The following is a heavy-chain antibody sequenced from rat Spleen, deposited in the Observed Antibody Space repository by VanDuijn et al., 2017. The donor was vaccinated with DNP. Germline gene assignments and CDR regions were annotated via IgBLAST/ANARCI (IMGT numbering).Heavy chain of an antibody. CDR3: ARDAGGPFDY. V-gene: IGHV5-25*01. J-gene: IGHJ2*01. D-gene: IGHD1-11*01. Sequence: EVQLVESGGGLVQPGGSLKLSCAASGFSFSNYYMAWVRQAPTKGLEWVASITSSGGSTYYPDSVKGRFTISRDNAKNTLYLQMNNLRSEDTATYYCARDAGGPFDYWGQGVMVTVSS. CDR1: GFSFSNYY. CDR2: ITSSGGST.